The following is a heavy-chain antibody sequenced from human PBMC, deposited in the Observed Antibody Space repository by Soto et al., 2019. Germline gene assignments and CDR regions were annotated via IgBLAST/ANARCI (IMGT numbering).Heavy chain of an antibody. V-gene: IGHV3-30*18. D-gene: IGHD4-17*01. CDR3: AKKSLHDYGNFYFDY. Sequence: PGGSLRLSCAASGFTFSGYGMHWVRQAPGKGLEWVAIISSDGSNKYYADSVKGRFTISRDNSKNTLYLQMNSLRAEDTAMYYCAKKSLHDYGNFYFDYWGQGTLVTVSS. CDR2: ISSDGSNK. CDR1: GFTFSGYG. J-gene: IGHJ4*02.